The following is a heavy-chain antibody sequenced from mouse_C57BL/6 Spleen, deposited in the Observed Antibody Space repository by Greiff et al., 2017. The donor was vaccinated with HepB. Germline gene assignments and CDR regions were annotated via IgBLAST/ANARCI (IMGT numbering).Heavy chain of an antibody. D-gene: IGHD3-1*01. V-gene: IGHV5-17*01. CDR3: ATGWEGLDY. J-gene: IGHJ2*01. CDR2: ISSGSSTI. CDR1: GFTFSDYG. Sequence: EVKLQESGGGLVKPGGSLKLSCAASGFTFSDYGMHWVRQAPEKGLEWVAYISSGSSTIYYADTVKGRFTISRDNAKNTLFLQMTSLRSEDTAMYYCATGWEGLDYWGQGTTLTVSS.